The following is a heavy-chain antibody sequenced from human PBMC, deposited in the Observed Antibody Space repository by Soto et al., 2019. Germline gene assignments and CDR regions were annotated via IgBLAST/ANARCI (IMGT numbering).Heavy chain of an antibody. V-gene: IGHV3-53*01. Sequence: GGSLRLSCAASGFTVSSNYMSWVRQAPGKGLEWVSVIYSGGSTYYADSVKGRFTISRDNSKNTLYLQMNSLRAEDTAVYYCARRGEYSSGWYAFDYWGQGTLVTVSS. CDR2: IYSGGST. J-gene: IGHJ4*02. CDR1: GFTVSSNY. CDR3: ARRGEYSSGWYAFDY. D-gene: IGHD6-19*01.